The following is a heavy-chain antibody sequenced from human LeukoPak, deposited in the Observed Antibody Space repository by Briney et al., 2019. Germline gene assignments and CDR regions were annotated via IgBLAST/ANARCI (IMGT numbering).Heavy chain of an antibody. V-gene: IGHV3-13*01. CDR1: GFTFSSYD. Sequence: GGSLRLSCAASGFTFSSYDIHWVRQATGKGLEWVSGIGTAGEIYYPGSVKGRFTISRDNSKNTLYLQMNSLRAEDTAVYYCAKDDYGGNSHFDYWGQGTLVTVSS. CDR2: IGTAGEI. J-gene: IGHJ4*02. CDR3: AKDDYGGNSHFDY. D-gene: IGHD4-23*01.